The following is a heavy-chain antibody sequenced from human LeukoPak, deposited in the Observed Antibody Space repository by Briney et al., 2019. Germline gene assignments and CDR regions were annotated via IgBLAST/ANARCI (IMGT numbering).Heavy chain of an antibody. CDR1: GFTFSSYG. D-gene: IGHD6-13*01. V-gene: IGHV3-30*18. CDR3: AKGTGRSSWYNIYFDY. Sequence: GGSLRLSCAASGFTFSSYGMHWVRQAPGKGLEWVAVISYDGSNKYYADSVKGRFTISRDNSKNTLYLQMNSLRAEDTAVYYCAKGTGRSSWYNIYFDYWGQGTLVTVSS. CDR2: ISYDGSNK. J-gene: IGHJ4*02.